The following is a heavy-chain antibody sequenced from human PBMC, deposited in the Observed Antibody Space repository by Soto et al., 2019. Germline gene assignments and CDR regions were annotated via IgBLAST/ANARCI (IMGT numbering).Heavy chain of an antibody. V-gene: IGHV4-59*01. Sequence: QVRLQESGPGLVKPSETLSLTCTVSGGSISNYYWHWIRQPPGKGLEWIAYTYYRGSTKYNPSLKSRVTIAVDKSMNQISLKLRSVTAADTAVYYCAREVAAPGSTYFDYWGQGTLVTVSS. J-gene: IGHJ4*02. CDR2: TYYRGST. CDR1: GGSISNYY. D-gene: IGHD6-13*01. CDR3: AREVAAPGSTYFDY.